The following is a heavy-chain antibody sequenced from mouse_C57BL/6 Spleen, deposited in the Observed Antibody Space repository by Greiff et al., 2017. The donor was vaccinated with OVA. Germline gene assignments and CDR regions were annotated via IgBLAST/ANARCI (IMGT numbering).Heavy chain of an antibody. D-gene: IGHD2-2*01. V-gene: IGHV5-17*01. CDR2: ISSGSSTI. J-gene: IGHJ4*01. CDR3: ARRRGYDEDYAMDY. CDR1: GFTFSDYG. Sequence: EVKVVESGGGLVKPGGSLKLSCAASGFTFSDYGMHWVRQAPEKGLEWVAYISSGSSTIYYADTVKGRFTISRDNAKNTLFLQMTSLRSEDTAMYYCARRRGYDEDYAMDYWGQGTSVTVSS.